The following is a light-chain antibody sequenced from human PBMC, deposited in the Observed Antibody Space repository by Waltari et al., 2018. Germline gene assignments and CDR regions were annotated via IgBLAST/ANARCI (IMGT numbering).Light chain of an antibody. Sequence: TVVTQEPSLSVSPGGTVTLTCTLSSGSVSTTPYATWYQQTPGQPPRTLVYKANARSSGVPDRFSGSILGNKAALTITGAQADDESDYYCALYMGSGIWVFGGGTKLTVL. CDR3: ALYMGSGIWV. CDR2: KAN. J-gene: IGLJ3*02. CDR1: SGSVSTTPY. V-gene: IGLV8-61*01.